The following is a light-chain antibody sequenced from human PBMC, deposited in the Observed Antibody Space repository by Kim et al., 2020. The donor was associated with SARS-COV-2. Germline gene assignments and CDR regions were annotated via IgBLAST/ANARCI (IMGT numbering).Light chain of an antibody. J-gene: IGKJ1*01. V-gene: IGKV3-20*01. CDR2: GAS. Sequence: EIVLTQSPGTLSLSPGERATLSCRASQSVSTSYLAWYQQKPGQAPRLLIYGASSSATGIPDRFSGSGAGTDFPLTISRLEPEDFAVYYYQQYGSSPWTFGQGTKVDIK. CDR1: QSVSTSY. CDR3: QQYGSSPWT.